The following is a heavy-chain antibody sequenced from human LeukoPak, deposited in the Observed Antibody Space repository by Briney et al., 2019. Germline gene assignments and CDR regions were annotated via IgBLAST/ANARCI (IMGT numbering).Heavy chain of an antibody. CDR1: GGSISSSSYY. CDR2: IYYSGST. J-gene: IGHJ4*02. CDR3: ARAGVTAMAPDY. D-gene: IGHD5-18*01. V-gene: IGHV4-39*07. Sequence: PSETLSLTCTVSGGSISSSSYYWGWLRQPPGKGLEWIGSIYYSGSTYYNPSLKSRVTISVDTSKNQFSLKLSSVTAADTAVYYCARAGVTAMAPDYWGQGTLVTVSS.